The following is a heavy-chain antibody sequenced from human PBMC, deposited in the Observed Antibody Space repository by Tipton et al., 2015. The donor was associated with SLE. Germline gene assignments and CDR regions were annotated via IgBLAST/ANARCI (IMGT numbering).Heavy chain of an antibody. CDR1: GGSISNYY. J-gene: IGHJ4*02. CDR2: IYYSGST. D-gene: IGHD6-13*01. V-gene: IGHV4-59*08. CDR3: AALGEIAAAGTGGY. Sequence: TLSLTCTVSGGSISNYYWSWIRQPPGKGLEWIGYIYYSGSTNYSPSLKSRVTISVDTSKNQFSLNLSSVTAAGTAVYYCAALGEIAAAGTGGYWGQGTLVTVSS.